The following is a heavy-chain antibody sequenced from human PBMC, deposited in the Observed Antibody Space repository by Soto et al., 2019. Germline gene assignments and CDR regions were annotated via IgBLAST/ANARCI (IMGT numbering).Heavy chain of an antibody. CDR2: IYYSGST. Sequence: SETLSLTCTVSGGSISSYYWSWIRQPPGKGLEWIGYIYYSGSTNYNPSLKSRVTISVDTSKNQFSLKLSSVTAADTAVYYCAKVMDITMIVVVILVYWGEGPLVTVSS. CDR1: GGSISSYY. V-gene: IGHV4-59*01. CDR3: AKVMDITMIVVVILVY. J-gene: IGHJ4*02. D-gene: IGHD3-22*01.